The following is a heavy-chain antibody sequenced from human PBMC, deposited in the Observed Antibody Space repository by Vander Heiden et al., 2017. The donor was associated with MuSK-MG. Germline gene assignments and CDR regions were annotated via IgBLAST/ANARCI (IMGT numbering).Heavy chain of an antibody. CDR2: ISGSGGST. J-gene: IGHJ6*03. CDR3: AKGAVVAATFYYYYYMDV. Sequence: EVQLLESGGGLVQPGGSLRLSCAASGFTFSSYAMSWVRQAPGKGLEWVSAISGSGGSTYYADSVKGRFTISRDNSKNTLYLQMNSLRAEDTAVYYCAKGAVVAATFYYYYYMDVWGKGTTVTVSS. CDR1: GFTFSSYA. D-gene: IGHD2-15*01. V-gene: IGHV3-23*01.